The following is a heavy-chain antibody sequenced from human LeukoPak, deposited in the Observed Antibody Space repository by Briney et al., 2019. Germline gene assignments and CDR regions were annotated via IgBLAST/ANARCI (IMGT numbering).Heavy chain of an antibody. Sequence: GGSLRLSCAASGFTFNNYAMNWVRQAPGKGLEWVSMISGNAGSTYYADSVKGRFTISRDNSKNTLYLQMNSLRAEDTAIYYCAKVLVVAPAAHDAFDIWGQGTMVTVSS. J-gene: IGHJ3*02. CDR1: GFTFNNYA. D-gene: IGHD2-2*01. CDR2: ISGNAGST. CDR3: AKVLVVAPAAHDAFDI. V-gene: IGHV3-23*01.